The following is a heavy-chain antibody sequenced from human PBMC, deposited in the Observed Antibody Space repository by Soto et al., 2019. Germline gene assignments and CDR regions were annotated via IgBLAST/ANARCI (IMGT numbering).Heavy chain of an antibody. CDR2: ISAYNGNT. CDR3: ARDLTAPGLFDY. D-gene: IGHD6-13*01. V-gene: IGHV1-18*01. Sequence: QVQLVQSGPEVKKPGASVKVSCKASGYTFTNYGISWVRQAPGQGLEWMAWISAYNGNTDYAQKLQDRVTMTIDTSTSTAYMELRSLRSADTAVYYFARDLTAPGLFDYWGQGTLVTVSS. CDR1: GYTFTNYG. J-gene: IGHJ4*02.